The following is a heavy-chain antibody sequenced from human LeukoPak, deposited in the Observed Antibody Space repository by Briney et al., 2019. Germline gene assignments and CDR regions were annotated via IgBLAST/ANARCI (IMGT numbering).Heavy chain of an antibody. CDR2: IYYSGST. D-gene: IGHD6-19*01. J-gene: IGHJ4*02. CDR1: GGSISSGDYY. Sequence: PQTLSLTCTVSGGSISSGDYYWSWIRQPPGKGLEWIGYIYYSGSTYYNPSLKSRVTISVDTSKNQFSLKLSSVTAADTAVYYCAREGGRDSSGLTHFDYWGQGTLVTVSS. V-gene: IGHV4-30-4*01. CDR3: AREGGRDSSGLTHFDY.